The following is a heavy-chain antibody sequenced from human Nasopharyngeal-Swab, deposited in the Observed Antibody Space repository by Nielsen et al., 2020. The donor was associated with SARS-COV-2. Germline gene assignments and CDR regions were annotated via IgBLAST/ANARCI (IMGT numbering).Heavy chain of an antibody. V-gene: IGHV2-5*01. CDR1: GFSLTPIGGG. D-gene: IGHD3-3*02. Sequence: SGPTLVQPQKPLTLTCTFSGFSLTPIGGGGGGLRRPPGKPLGWFALIYWNDDKVYSPSLKSRLTITKDTSKNQVLLTLTKMDPVDTGTYYCAHSSITVERGYYYNYGMDVWGQGTTVTVSS. CDR2: IYWNDDK. CDR3: AHSSITVERGYYYNYGMDV. J-gene: IGHJ6*02.